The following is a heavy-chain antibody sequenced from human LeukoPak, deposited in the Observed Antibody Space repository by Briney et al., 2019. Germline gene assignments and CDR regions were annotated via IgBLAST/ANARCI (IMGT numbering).Heavy chain of an antibody. J-gene: IGHJ4*02. D-gene: IGHD3-10*01. CDR1: GFTFSSYA. CDR3: AKDPDYYGSGSIDY. V-gene: IGHV3-30*04. CDR2: ISYDGSNK. Sequence: GGSLRLSCAASGFTFSSYAMHWVRQAPGKGLEWVAVISYDGSNKYYADSVKGRFTISRDNSKNTLYLQMNSLRAEDTAVYYCAKDPDYYGSGSIDYWGQGTLVTVSS.